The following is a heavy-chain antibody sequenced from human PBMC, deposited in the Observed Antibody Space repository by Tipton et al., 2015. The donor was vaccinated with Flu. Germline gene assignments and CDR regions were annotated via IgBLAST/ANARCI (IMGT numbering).Heavy chain of an antibody. V-gene: IGHV4-61*02. J-gene: IGHJ1*01. CDR3: ARDKYSSTWGYFQH. CDR1: GGSISSGSYY. Sequence: TLSLTCTVSGGSISSGSYYWSWIRQPAGKGLEWIGRIYTSGSTNYNPSLKSRVTISVDTSKNQFSLKLSSVTAADTAVFYCARDKYSSTWGYFQHWGQGTLVTVSS. D-gene: IGHD6-13*01. CDR2: IYTSGST.